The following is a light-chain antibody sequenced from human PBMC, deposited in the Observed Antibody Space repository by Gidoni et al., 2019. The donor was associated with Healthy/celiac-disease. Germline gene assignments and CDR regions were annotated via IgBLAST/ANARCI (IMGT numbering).Light chain of an antibody. J-gene: IGKJ2*01. Sequence: EIVMTQSPATVSVSPGERATLSCRASQSVSSNLAWYQQKPGQAPRLLIYGASTRATGIPASFSGSGSGTEFTLTISSLQSEDFAVYYCQQYNNWPPYTFGQGTKLEIK. V-gene: IGKV3-15*01. CDR2: GAS. CDR1: QSVSSN. CDR3: QQYNNWPPYT.